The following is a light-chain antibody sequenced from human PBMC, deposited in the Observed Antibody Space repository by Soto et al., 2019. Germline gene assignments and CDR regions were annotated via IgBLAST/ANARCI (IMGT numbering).Light chain of an antibody. CDR1: QSVSSSF. CDR3: HQYYSSPRS. CDR2: GAL. V-gene: IGKV3-20*01. Sequence: EIVWTQSPGTLSLSPGERATLSFRASQSVSSSFLAWDQQKPGQAPRLLIYGALSRATGIPGRFSGSESGTHFILTISRLEPEGYAVYYCHQYYSSPRSFGPGTKGDI. J-gene: IGKJ3*01.